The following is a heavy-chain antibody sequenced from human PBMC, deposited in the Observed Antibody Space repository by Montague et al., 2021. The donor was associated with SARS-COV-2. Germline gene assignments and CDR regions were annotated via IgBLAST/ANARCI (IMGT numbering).Heavy chain of an antibody. CDR1: GDSIRGYR. D-gene: IGHD6-13*01. CDR3: TRDRGIAAADNYYYGMDV. J-gene: IGHJ6*02. V-gene: IGHV4-59*13. CDR2: ISDSGRT. Sequence: SETLSLTCTVSGDSIRGYRWTWIRQPPGKGLEWIGRISDSGRTIYNPSLKSRVTISVDTSKNQFFLNLRSMVAADTAIYYCTRDRGIAAADNYYYGMDVWGPGTTVTVSS.